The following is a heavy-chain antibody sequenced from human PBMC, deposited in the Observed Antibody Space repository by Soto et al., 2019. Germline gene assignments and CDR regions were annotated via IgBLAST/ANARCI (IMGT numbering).Heavy chain of an antibody. V-gene: IGHV3-23*01. CDR2: TSGSGGST. CDR3: AKDQPIQLWPRYYCYVIAV. J-gene: IGHJ6*02. CDR1: GFTFSSYA. Sequence: GGSLRLSCAASGFTFSSYAMSWVRQAPGKGLEWVSATSGSGGSTYYADSVKGRFTISRDNSKNTLYLQMNSLRAEDTAVSYGAKDQPIQLWPRYYCYVIAVWGQGTSVTVSS. D-gene: IGHD5-18*01.